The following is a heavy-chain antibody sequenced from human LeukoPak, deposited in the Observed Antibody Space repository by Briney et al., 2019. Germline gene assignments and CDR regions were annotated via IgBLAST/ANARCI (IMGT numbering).Heavy chain of an antibody. Sequence: GGSLRLSCAASGFTFSDHYMDWVRQAPGKGLEWVGRIRNRAKSYTTQYAPSVKDRFTISRDDSRNSLYLQMNSLKTEDTAVYFCARVGDYYDSRGYSTDAFDISGQGTMVTVSS. CDR1: GFTFSDHY. D-gene: IGHD3-22*01. CDR2: IRNRAKSYTT. V-gene: IGHV3-72*01. J-gene: IGHJ3*02. CDR3: ARVGDYYDSRGYSTDAFDI.